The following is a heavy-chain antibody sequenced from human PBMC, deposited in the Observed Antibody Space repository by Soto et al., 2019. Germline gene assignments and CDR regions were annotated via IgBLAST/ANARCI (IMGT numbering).Heavy chain of an antibody. Sequence: SETLSLTCAVYGGSFSGYYWSWIRQPPGKGLEWIGEINHSGSTNYNPSLKSRVTISVDTSKNQFSLKLSSVTAADTAVYYCARIKTITIPLSLLRANWFDPWGQGTLVTVSS. V-gene: IGHV4-34*01. D-gene: IGHD3-3*01. CDR1: GGSFSGYY. CDR2: INHSGST. CDR3: ARIKTITIPLSLLRANWFDP. J-gene: IGHJ5*02.